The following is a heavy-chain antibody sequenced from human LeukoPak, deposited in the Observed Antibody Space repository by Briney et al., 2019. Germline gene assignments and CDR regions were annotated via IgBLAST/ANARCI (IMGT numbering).Heavy chain of an antibody. CDR3: ATIKRGDIFGYFDF. CDR2: LRDSVTT. D-gene: IGHD5-18*01. J-gene: IGHJ4*02. V-gene: IGHV4-59*11. Sequence: SETLSLTCTVSGGSNSSHYWSWIRQPPGKGPEWIAYLRDSVTTKDTPSLKSRVTLSADTSKNQYFLRLTSVTAADTAVYYCATIKRGDIFGYFDFWGQGILVTVSS. CDR1: GGSNSSHY.